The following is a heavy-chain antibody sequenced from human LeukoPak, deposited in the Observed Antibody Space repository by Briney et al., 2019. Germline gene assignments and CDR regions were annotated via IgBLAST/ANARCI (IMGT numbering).Heavy chain of an antibody. J-gene: IGHJ5*02. V-gene: IGHV3-66*03. CDR3: ARDYYGP. CDR2: IYSRGST. CDR1: GLTLSNNY. Sequence: GQSLRLSWAASGLTLSNNYMRWDRHPPGKGLEWDSSIYSRGSTSYVNSVKGRFTISRDNSKNTLFLQMNSLRVEDTAVYYCARDYYGPWGQGTLVTVSS. D-gene: IGHD3-22*01.